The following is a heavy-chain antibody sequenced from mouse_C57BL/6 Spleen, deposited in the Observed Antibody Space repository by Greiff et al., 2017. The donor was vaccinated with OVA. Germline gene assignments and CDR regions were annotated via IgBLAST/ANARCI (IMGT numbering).Heavy chain of an antibody. CDR3: ARRIYYDYDVEGYAMDY. J-gene: IGHJ4*01. V-gene: IGHV1-31*01. Sequence: EVKLQESGPELVKPGASVKISCKASGYSFTGYYMHWVKQSHGNILDWIGYIYPYNGVSSYNQKFKGKATLTVDKSSSTAYMELRSLTSEDSAVYYCARRIYYDYDVEGYAMDYWGQGTSVTVSS. CDR1: GYSFTGYY. CDR2: IYPYNGVS. D-gene: IGHD2-4*01.